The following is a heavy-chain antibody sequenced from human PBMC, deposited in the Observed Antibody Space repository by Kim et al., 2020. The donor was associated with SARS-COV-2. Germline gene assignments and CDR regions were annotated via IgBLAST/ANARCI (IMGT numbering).Heavy chain of an antibody. J-gene: IGHJ3*02. Sequence: GGSLRLSCAASGFTFSSYSMNWVRQAPGKGLEWVSYISSSSSTIYYADSVKGRFTISRDNAKNSLYLQMNSLRDEDTAVYYCARAMRDYDILTGYEWNAFDIWGQGTMVTVSS. CDR2: ISSSSSTI. V-gene: IGHV3-48*02. D-gene: IGHD3-9*01. CDR1: GFTFSSYS. CDR3: ARAMRDYDILTGYEWNAFDI.